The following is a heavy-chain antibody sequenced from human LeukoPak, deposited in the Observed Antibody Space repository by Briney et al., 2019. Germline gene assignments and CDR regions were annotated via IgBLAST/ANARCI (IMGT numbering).Heavy chain of an antibody. CDR3: AKRITMVRGVYNFVY. CDR2: ISDSGGST. V-gene: IGHV3-23*01. Sequence: PGGSLRLSCAASGFTFSSYAMSWVRQAPGKGLEWVAAISDSGGSTYYADSVKGRFTISRDNSKNTLYLQMNSLRAEDTAVYYCAKRITMVRGVYNFVYWGQGTLVTVSS. J-gene: IGHJ4*02. CDR1: GFTFSSYA. D-gene: IGHD3-10*01.